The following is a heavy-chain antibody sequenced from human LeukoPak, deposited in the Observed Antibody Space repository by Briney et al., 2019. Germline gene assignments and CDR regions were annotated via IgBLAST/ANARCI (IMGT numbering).Heavy chain of an antibody. CDR1: GYSISSGYY. CDR2: IYHSGST. J-gene: IGHJ4*02. Sequence: PSETPSLTCAVSGYSISSGYYWGWIRQPPGKGLEWIGNIYHSGSTYYNPSLKSRVTISVDTSKNQFSLKLSSVTAADTAVYYCAQQSLRSPDYWGQGTLVTVSS. D-gene: IGHD3-16*01. V-gene: IGHV4-38-2*01. CDR3: AQQSLRSPDY.